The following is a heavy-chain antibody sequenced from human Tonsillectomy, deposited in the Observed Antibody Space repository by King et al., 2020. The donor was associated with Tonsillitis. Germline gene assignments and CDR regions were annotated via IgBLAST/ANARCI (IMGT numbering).Heavy chain of an antibody. CDR1: GFTFINYG. V-gene: IGHV3-30*02. D-gene: IGHD6-13*01. CDR2: IRFDGSNK. J-gene: IGHJ3*02. CDR3: AKDWGVGVYSSSSPSGLGAFDI. Sequence: VQLVESGGGVVQPGGSLRLSCAASGFTFINYGMHWVRQAPGKGLDWVAFIRFDGSNKYYSDSVKGRFTISRDKSKNTLYLQMNSLRPEETAVYYCAKDWGVGVYSSSSPSGLGAFDIWGQGTMVTVSS.